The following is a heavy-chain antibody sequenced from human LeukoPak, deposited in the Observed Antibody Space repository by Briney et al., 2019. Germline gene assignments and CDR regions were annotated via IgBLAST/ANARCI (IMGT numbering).Heavy chain of an antibody. CDR2: INWNGGST. CDR3: ARDYYDSSGYYYLPDY. V-gene: IGHV3-20*04. Sequence: PGGSLRLSCAASGFTFDDYGMSWVRQAPGKGLEWVSGINWNGGSTGYADSVKGRFTISRDNSKDTLSLHMNTLRTEDTAVYYCARDYYDSSGYYYLPDYWGQGTLVTVSS. CDR1: GFTFDDYG. D-gene: IGHD3-22*01. J-gene: IGHJ4*02.